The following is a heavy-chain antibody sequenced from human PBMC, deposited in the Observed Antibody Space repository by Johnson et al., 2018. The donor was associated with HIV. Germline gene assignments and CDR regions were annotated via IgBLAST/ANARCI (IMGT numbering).Heavy chain of an antibody. Sequence: QVQLVESGGGVVQPGRSLRLSCAASGFTFSNYAMHWVRQAPGKGLEWVAVISYDGSNKYCADSVKGRFTISRDNSKNTLYLQTNSLRAEDTAVYYCARDGESQQLPLGDALDVWGRGTMVIVSS. CDR2: ISYDGSNK. CDR1: GFTFSNYA. D-gene: IGHD6-13*01. CDR3: ARDGESQQLPLGDALDV. J-gene: IGHJ3*01. V-gene: IGHV3-30*04.